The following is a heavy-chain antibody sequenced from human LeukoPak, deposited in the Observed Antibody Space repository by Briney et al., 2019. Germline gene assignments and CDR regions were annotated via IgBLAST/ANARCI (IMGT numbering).Heavy chain of an antibody. J-gene: IGHJ4*02. CDR1: GFPLSIVW. CDR2: ISYDGSNK. D-gene: IGHD2-2*01. CDR3: AKSGCGNPSCYVNY. V-gene: IGHV3-30*18. Sequence: PGGSLRLSCAVSGFPLSIVWMSWVRQAPGKGLEWVAVISYDGSNKYYADSVKGRFTISRDNSKNTLYLQMNSLRAEDTALYYCAKSGCGNPSCYVNYWGQGTLVTVSS.